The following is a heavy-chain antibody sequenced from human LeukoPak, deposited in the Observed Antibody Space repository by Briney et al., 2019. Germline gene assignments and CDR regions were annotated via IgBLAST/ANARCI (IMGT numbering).Heavy chain of an antibody. Sequence: PGGSLRLSCAASGFSFTSYEMNWVRQAPGKGLEWVSYIGSSDTTIYCADSVKGRFTISRDNAKNSLCLQMNSLRAEDTAVYYCARGRRDAYSQNFDYWGQGTLVTVSS. J-gene: IGHJ4*02. CDR2: IGSSDTTI. V-gene: IGHV3-48*03. CDR3: ARGRRDAYSQNFDY. D-gene: IGHD5-24*01. CDR1: GFSFTSYE.